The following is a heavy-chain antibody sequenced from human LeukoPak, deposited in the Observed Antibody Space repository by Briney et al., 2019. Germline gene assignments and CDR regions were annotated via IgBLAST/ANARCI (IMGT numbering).Heavy chain of an antibody. J-gene: IGHJ4*02. V-gene: IGHV1-2*02. D-gene: IGHD3-10*01. CDR1: GYTFTVYY. CDR2: VIPNNGGT. Sequence: ASVKVSCKASGYTFTVYYIHWLRQAPGQGLEWMGWVIPNNGGTNYAQNYQGRVTMTRDTSINTAYMELSSLTYDDTAVYYCAKDPGAHYYGSGSYRRGSYFDYWGQGTLVTVSS. CDR3: AKDPGAHYYGSGSYRRGSYFDY.